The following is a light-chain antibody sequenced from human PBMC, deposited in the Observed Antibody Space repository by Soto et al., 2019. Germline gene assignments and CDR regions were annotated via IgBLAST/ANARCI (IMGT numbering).Light chain of an antibody. CDR2: SAS. CDR1: QSVSSSY. J-gene: IGKJ2*01. CDR3: QQFDSSSYT. Sequence: EIVVTQSPGALSLSPGDRATLSCRASQSVSSSYLAWYQQKPGQAPGLLIYSASNRATGIPERFSGSGSGTEFTLTISRLEPEDFAVYYCQQFDSSSYTFGQGTKLEIK. V-gene: IGKV3-20*01.